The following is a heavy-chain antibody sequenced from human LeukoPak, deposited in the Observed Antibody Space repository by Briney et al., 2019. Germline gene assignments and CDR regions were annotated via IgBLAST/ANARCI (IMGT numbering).Heavy chain of an antibody. CDR2: IYYSGST. CDR1: GGSISSNSHY. Sequence: SETLSLTCTVSGGSISSNSHYWGWIRQPPGKGLEWIGYIYYSGSTNYNPSLKSRVTISVDTSKNQFSLKLSSVTAADTAVYYCARHIAVAAHPDFDYWGQGTLVTVSS. D-gene: IGHD6-19*01. V-gene: IGHV4-61*05. CDR3: ARHIAVAAHPDFDY. J-gene: IGHJ4*02.